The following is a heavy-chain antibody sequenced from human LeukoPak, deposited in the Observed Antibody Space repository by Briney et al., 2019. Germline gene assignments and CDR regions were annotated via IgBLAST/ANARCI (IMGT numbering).Heavy chain of an antibody. CDR2: ISGSGGST. D-gene: IGHD3-10*01. CDR3: AKCTRMVRGVIGAFDI. Sequence: GGSLRLSCAASGFTFSSYAMSWVRQAPGKGLEWVSAISGSGGSTYYADSVKGRFTISRDNSKNTLYLQMNSLRAEDTAVYYCAKCTRMVRGVIGAFDIWGQGTIVTVSS. J-gene: IGHJ3*02. V-gene: IGHV3-23*01. CDR1: GFTFSSYA.